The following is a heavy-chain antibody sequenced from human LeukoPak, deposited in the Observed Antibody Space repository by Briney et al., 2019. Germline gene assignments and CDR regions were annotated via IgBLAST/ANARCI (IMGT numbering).Heavy chain of an antibody. D-gene: IGHD5-18*01. Sequence: GGSLRLSCVASGFTFSSYSIEWVRQAPGKGLEWVSSISSSSSYIYYADSVKGRFTISRDNAKNSLYLQMNSLRAEDTAVYYCAREGQLWLHPQPYFDYWGQGTLVTVSS. CDR2: ISSSSSYI. CDR3: AREGQLWLHPQPYFDY. CDR1: GFTFSSYS. V-gene: IGHV3-21*04. J-gene: IGHJ4*02.